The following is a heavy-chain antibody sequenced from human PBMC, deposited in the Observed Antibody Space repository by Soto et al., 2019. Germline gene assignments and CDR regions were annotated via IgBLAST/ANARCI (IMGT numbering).Heavy chain of an antibody. V-gene: IGHV3-30*03. J-gene: IGHJ6*02. D-gene: IGHD6-13*01. CDR2: ISYDGSNK. CDR1: GFTFSSYG. CDR3: ARGDYSSSWYRGYYYYYGMDV. Sequence: GGSLRLSCAASGFTFSSYGMHWVRQAPGKGLEWVAVISYDGSNKYYADSVKGRFTISRDNSKNTLYLQMNSLRAEDTAVYYCARGDYSSSWYRGYYYYYGMDVWGQGTTVTVSS.